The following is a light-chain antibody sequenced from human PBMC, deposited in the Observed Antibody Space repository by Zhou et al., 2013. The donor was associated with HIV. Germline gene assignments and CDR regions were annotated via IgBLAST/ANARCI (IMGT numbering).Light chain of an antibody. J-gene: IGKJ2*01. V-gene: IGKV3-20*01. CDR3: QQYGISPVT. CDR1: QTISSGY. CDR2: GTS. Sequence: PGERATLSCRASQTISSGYLAWYQHIPGQAPRLLIFGTSSRATGIPERFSGSGSGTEFTLTISRLEPEDFAVYYCQQYGISPVTFGQGTKLEIK.